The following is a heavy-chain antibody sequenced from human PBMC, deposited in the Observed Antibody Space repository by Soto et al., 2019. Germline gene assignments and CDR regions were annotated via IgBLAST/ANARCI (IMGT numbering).Heavy chain of an antibody. CDR1: GGTFSSYA. V-gene: IGHV1-69*13. CDR2: IIPIFGTA. D-gene: IGHD3-3*01. CDR3: ARESGTIFGVVIIPTGAYYYGMDV. J-gene: IGHJ6*02. Sequence: GASVKVSCKASGGTFSSYAISWVRQAPGQGLEWMGGIIPIFGTANYAQKFQGRVTITADESTSTAYMELSSLRSEDTAVYYCARESGTIFGVVIIPTGAYYYGMDVWGQGTTVTVSS.